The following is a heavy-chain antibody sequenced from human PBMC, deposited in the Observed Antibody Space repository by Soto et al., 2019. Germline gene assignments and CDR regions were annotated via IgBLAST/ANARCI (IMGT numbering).Heavy chain of an antibody. CDR2: MNPNSGNT. J-gene: IGHJ6*02. D-gene: IGHD3-3*01. V-gene: IGHV1-8*01. CDR1: GYTFTSYD. Sequence: GASVKVSCKASGYTFTSYDINWVRQATGQGLEWMGWMNPNSGNTGYAQKFQGRVTMTRNTSISTAYMELSSLRSEDTAVYYCARGIYHDFWSGYFRKYYYGMDVWGQGTTVTVSS. CDR3: ARGIYHDFWSGYFRKYYYGMDV.